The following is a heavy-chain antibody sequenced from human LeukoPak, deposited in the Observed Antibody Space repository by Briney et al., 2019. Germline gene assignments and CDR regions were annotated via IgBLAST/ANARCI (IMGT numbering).Heavy chain of an antibody. CDR2: IDHSGST. V-gene: IGHV4-38-2*02. CDR3: ARDGDGYNYAFDI. D-gene: IGHD5-24*01. CDR1: GYSISSGYY. Sequence: PSETLSLTCTVSGYSISSGYYWGWIRQPPGKGLEWTGSIDHSGSTYYNPSLKSRITISVDTSKNQFSLKLSSVTAADTAVYYCARDGDGYNYAFDIWGQGTMVTVSS. J-gene: IGHJ3*02.